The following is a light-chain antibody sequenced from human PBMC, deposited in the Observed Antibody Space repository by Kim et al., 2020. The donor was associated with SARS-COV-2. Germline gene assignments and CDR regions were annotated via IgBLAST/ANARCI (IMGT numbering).Light chain of an antibody. CDR1: TSDVGDYNY. V-gene: IGLV2-14*04. CDR2: DVS. Sequence: GQSRAISCTGTTSDVGDYNYVSWYQQHPGKAPKLMIYDVSKRPSGVSNRFSGSKSGNTASLTISGLQAEDEADYYCNSYTSSSTWVFGGGTKLTVL. J-gene: IGLJ3*02. CDR3: NSYTSSSTWV.